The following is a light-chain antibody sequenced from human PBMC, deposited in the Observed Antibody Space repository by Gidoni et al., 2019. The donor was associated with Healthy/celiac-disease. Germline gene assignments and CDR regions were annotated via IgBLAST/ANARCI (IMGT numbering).Light chain of an antibody. CDR1: QSISSY. V-gene: IGKV1-39*01. Sequence: DIQITQSPSSLSASVGDRVTITCRESQSISSYLNWYQQKPGKAPKLLIYSASSLQSGVPSRFSGSGSGTDFTLTISSLQHEDFATYYCKQSYSTPPLTLGGGTKVEIK. CDR3: KQSYSTPPLT. CDR2: SAS. J-gene: IGKJ4*01.